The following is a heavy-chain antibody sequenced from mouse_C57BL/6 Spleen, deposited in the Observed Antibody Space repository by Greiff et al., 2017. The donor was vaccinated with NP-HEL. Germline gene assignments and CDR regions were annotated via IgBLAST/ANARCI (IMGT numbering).Heavy chain of an antibody. D-gene: IGHD1-1*01. Sequence: VQLQQSGAELAKPGASVKLSCRASGYTFTSYWMHWVKQRPGQGLEWIGYINPSSGYTKYNQKFKDKATLTADKSSSTAYMQLSSLTYEDSAVYYCAREFYYGSSYDGYAMDYWGQGTSVTVSS. CDR3: AREFYYGSSYDGYAMDY. CDR2: INPSSGYT. V-gene: IGHV1-7*01. CDR1: GYTFTSYW. J-gene: IGHJ4*01.